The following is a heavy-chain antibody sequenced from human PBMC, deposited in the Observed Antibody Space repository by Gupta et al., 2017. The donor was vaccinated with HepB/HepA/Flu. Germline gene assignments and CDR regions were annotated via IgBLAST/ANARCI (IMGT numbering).Heavy chain of an antibody. CDR1: GFPFDEFA. J-gene: IGHJ4*02. Sequence: DVQLLESGGGVLQPGGSRRLHCIASGFPFDEFALHLVRQRPGKGLEWVSVISGDGSGTYYADSVKGRFTISRDNSENSLFLQMNSLTIEDTALYYCVRGRYSYDVSGTFDFWGQGTLVTVSS. D-gene: IGHD3-22*01. CDR2: ISGDGSGT. CDR3: VRGRYSYDVSGTFDF. V-gene: IGHV3-43*02.